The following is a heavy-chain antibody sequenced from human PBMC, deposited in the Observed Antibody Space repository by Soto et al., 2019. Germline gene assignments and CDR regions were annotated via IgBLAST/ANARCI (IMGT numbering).Heavy chain of an antibody. D-gene: IGHD4-17*01. CDR1: GGSISSSSYY. CDR3: ARHRDYATSFDY. Sequence: SETLSLTCTVSGGSISSSSYYWGWIRQPPGKGLEWIGSIYYSGSTYYNPSLKSRVTISVDTSKNQFSLKLSSVTAADTAVYYCARHRDYATSFDYWSQGTLVTVSS. V-gene: IGHV4-39*01. CDR2: IYYSGST. J-gene: IGHJ4*02.